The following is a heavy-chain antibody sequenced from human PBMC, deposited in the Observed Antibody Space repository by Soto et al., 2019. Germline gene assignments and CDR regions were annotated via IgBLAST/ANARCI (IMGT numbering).Heavy chain of an antibody. V-gene: IGHV4-34*01. CDR2: INHSGST. Sequence: PSETLSLTCAVYGGSFSGYYWSWIRQPPGKGLEWIGEINHSGSTNYNPSLKSRVTISVDTSKNQFSLKLSSVTAADTAVYYCGRNKKYSSGWLDYWGQGTLVTVSS. D-gene: IGHD6-19*01. J-gene: IGHJ4*02. CDR1: GGSFSGYY. CDR3: GRNKKYSSGWLDY.